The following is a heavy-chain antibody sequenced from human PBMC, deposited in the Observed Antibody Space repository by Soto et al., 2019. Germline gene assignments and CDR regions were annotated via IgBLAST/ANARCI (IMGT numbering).Heavy chain of an antibody. Sequence: SETLSLTCTVSGGPISSSSYYWGWIRQAPGKGLEWLATIHYTGYTYHNPSLKTHVTISVDTSKDQFSLKLTSVTAADTALYYCARSAIATHWFFDLWGRGTLVTVSS. CDR3: ARSAIATHWFFDL. CDR2: IHYTGYT. V-gene: IGHV4-39*01. CDR1: GGPISSSSYY. D-gene: IGHD5-18*01. J-gene: IGHJ2*01.